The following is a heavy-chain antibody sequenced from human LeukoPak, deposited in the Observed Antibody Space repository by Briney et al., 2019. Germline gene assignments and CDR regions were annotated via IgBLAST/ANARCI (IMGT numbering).Heavy chain of an antibody. V-gene: IGHV4-39*07. CDR2: IYYSGST. D-gene: IGHD7-27*01. CDR3: ARESTGEVYWFDP. J-gene: IGHJ5*02. Sequence: KPSETLSLTCTVSGGSISSSSYYWGWIRQPPGKGLEWIGSIYYSGSTYYNPSLKSRVTISVDTSKNQFSLKLSSVTAADTAVYYCARESTGEVYWFDPWGQGTLVTVSS. CDR1: GGSISSSSYY.